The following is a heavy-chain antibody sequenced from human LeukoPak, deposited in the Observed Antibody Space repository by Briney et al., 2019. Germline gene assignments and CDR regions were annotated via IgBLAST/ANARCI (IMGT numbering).Heavy chain of an antibody. CDR1: GYSFTSYW. J-gene: IGHJ4*02. D-gene: IGHD5-18*01. CDR2: IYPGDSDT. CDR3: ARGVFVDTAMAHYFDY. Sequence: GESLKISCKGSGYSFTSYWIGWVRQMPGKGLEWMGIIYPGDSDTRYSPSFQGQVTISADKSISTAHLQWSSLKASDTAMYYCARGVFVDTAMAHYFDYWGQGTLVTVSS. V-gene: IGHV5-51*01.